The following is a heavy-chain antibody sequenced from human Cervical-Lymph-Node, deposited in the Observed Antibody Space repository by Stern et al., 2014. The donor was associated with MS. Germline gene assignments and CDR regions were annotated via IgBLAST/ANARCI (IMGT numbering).Heavy chain of an antibody. Sequence: QVQLQESGPGLVKPSQTLSLTCTVSGGSINSGGYYWNWIRQDPGKGLEWIGYIYDSGTTYYNPSLKSRVIMSLDTSKNQFSLKLNSVTAADTAVYYCVRSRGVNGMDVWGQGTTVTVSS. CDR2: IYDSGTT. CDR3: VRSRGVNGMDV. D-gene: IGHD3-10*01. J-gene: IGHJ6*02. V-gene: IGHV4-31*03. CDR1: GGSINSGGYY.